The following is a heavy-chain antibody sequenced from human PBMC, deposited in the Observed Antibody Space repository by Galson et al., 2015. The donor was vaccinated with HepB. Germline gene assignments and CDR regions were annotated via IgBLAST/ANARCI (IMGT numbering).Heavy chain of an antibody. Sequence: SVKVSCKASGFTFTSSAMQWVRQARGQRLEWIGWIVVGSGNTNYAQKFQERVTITRDMSTSTAYMELSSLRSEDTAVYYWAAMGYSGSYTGDYWGQGTLVTVSS. J-gene: IGHJ4*02. CDR2: IVVGSGNT. CDR3: AAMGYSGSYTGDY. D-gene: IGHD1-26*01. V-gene: IGHV1-58*02. CDR1: GFTFTSSA.